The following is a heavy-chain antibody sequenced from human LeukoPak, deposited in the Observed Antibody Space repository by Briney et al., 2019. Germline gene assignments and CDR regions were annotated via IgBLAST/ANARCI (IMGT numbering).Heavy chain of an antibody. V-gene: IGHV3-21*01. D-gene: IGHD1-26*01. CDR1: GFTFSSYS. J-gene: IGHJ4*02. CDR3: ARSETDEWELLPQGYYFDY. CDR2: ISSSSSYI. Sequence: GGSLRLSCAASGFTFSSYSMNWVRQAPGKGLEWVSSISSSSSYIYYADSVKGRFTISRDNAKNSLYLQMNSLRAEDTAVYYCARSETDEWELLPQGYYFDYWGQGTLVTVSS.